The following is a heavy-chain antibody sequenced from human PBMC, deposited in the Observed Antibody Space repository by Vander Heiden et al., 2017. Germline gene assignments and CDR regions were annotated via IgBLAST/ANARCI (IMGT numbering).Heavy chain of an antibody. J-gene: IGHJ4*02. CDR3: ARDLGYSSGWYVDY. CDR1: AFPFSSYS. Sequence: EVQLVESGGGLVTPGGSLRLSCAASAFPFSSYSMNWVRQAPGKGLEWVSSISSSSSYIYYADSVKGRFTISRDNAKNSLYLQMNSLRAEDTAVYYCARDLGYSSGWYVDYWGQGTLVTVSS. D-gene: IGHD6-19*01. V-gene: IGHV3-21*01. CDR2: ISSSSSYI.